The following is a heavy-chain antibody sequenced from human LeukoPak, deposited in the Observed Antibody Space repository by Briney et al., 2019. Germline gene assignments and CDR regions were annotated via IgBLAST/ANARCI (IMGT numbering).Heavy chain of an antibody. CDR1: GYAFTSYG. Sequence: ASVKVSCKASGYAFTSYGINWVRQATGQGLGWMGWMNPNSGNTGYAQKFQGRVTMTRNTSISTAYMELSSLRSEDTAVYYCARDSSDSSSQVAFDFWGQGTLVTVSS. D-gene: IGHD3-22*01. J-gene: IGHJ4*02. CDR3: ARDSSDSSSQVAFDF. CDR2: MNPNSGNT. V-gene: IGHV1-8*01.